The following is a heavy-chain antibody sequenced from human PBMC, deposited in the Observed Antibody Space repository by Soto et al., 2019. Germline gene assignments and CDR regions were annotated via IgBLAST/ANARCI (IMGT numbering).Heavy chain of an antibody. V-gene: IGHV3-30-3*01. CDR1: GFIFSHYA. CDR2: ISYDGSKK. Sequence: GGSLRLSCAASGFIFSHYAVHWVRQAPGKGLEWVSIISYDGSKKYYADSVKGRFTISRDNSRNTLYLQLDSLRPEDTAVYYCARNDYGTYFFDYWGQGALVTVPQ. CDR3: ARNDYGTYFFDY. J-gene: IGHJ4*02. D-gene: IGHD1-7*01.